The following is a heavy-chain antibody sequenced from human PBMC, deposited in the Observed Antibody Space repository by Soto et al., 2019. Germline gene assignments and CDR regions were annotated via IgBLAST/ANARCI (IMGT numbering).Heavy chain of an antibody. CDR3: ARDFAGIVGAITSFDY. Sequence: ASVKVSCKASGGTFSSYAISWVRQAPGQGLEWMGGIIPIFGTANYAQKFQGRVTITADESTSTAYMELSSLRSEDTAVYYCARDFAGIVGAITSFDYWGQGTLVTVS. CDR2: IIPIFGTA. V-gene: IGHV1-69*13. D-gene: IGHD1-26*01. CDR1: GGTFSSYA. J-gene: IGHJ4*02.